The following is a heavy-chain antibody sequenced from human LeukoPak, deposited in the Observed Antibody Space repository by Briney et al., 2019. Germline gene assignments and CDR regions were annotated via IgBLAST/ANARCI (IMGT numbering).Heavy chain of an antibody. Sequence: PSETLSLTCAVYGGSFSGYYWSWIRQPPGKGLEWIGEINHSGSTNYNPPLKSRVTISVDTSKNQFSPKLSSVTAADTAVYYCARDLAKGRRGVTRDYWGQGTLVTVSS. CDR2: INHSGST. CDR3: ARDLAKGRRGVTRDY. D-gene: IGHD3-10*01. J-gene: IGHJ4*02. V-gene: IGHV4-34*01. CDR1: GGSFSGYY.